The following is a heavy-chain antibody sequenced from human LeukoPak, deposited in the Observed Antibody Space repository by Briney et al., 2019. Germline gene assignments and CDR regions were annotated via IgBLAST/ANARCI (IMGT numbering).Heavy chain of an antibody. CDR1: GYTFTDYY. CDR2: INPNSGGT. D-gene: IGHD6-13*01. CDR3: ARGSRFSAAGKAASDI. J-gene: IGHJ3*02. V-gene: IGHV1-2*02. Sequence: ASVKVSCKASGYTFTDYYMHWVRQAPGQGLEWMRWINPNSGGTNYAQKFQGGVTMTGDTSISTAYMELSRLKSDDTAVYYCARGSRFSAAGKAASDIWGQGTMVTVSS.